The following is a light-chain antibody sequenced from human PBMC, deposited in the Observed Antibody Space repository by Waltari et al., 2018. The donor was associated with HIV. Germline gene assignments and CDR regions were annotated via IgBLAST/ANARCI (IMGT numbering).Light chain of an antibody. CDR3: QQYHDWYT. J-gene: IGKJ2*01. CDR2: DAS. V-gene: IGKV3D-15*03. CDR1: QTISSH. Sequence: IVMTQSPATLSVSPGESATLSCRASQTISSHLAWYQQKPGQAPRLLIYDASIRATGIPARFSGSGSGTEFTLTVSILQSEDLAFYYCQQYHDWYTFGQGTKLEIK.